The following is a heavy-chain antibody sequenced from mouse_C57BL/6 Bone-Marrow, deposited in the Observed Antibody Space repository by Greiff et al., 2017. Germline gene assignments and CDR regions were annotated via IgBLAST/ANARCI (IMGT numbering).Heavy chain of an antibody. CDR1: GYAFSSYW. D-gene: IGHD3-3*01. CDR3: ARWGADGDSFDY. CDR2: IYPGDGDT. Sequence: QVQLLQSGAGLVKPGASVKISCTASGYAFSSYWMNWVKQRPGKGLEWIGQIYPGDGDTNYNGQFKGRATMTADKSYSTAYLQLSSLTSEDPAVYFCARWGADGDSFDYWGQGTTLTVSS. V-gene: IGHV1-80*01. J-gene: IGHJ2*01.